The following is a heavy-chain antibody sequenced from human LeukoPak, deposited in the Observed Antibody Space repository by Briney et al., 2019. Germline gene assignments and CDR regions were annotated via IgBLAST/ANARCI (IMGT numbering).Heavy chain of an antibody. CDR2: INPNSGGT. CDR1: GYTFTGYY. Sequence: VASVKVSCKASGYTFTGYYMHWVRQAPGQGLEWMGWINPNSGGTNYAQKFQGRVTMTRDTSISTAYMELSRLRSDDTAVYYCARDWGYYYGSGSYDPRGNWFDPWGQGTLVTVSS. CDR3: ARDWGYYYGSGSYDPRGNWFDP. J-gene: IGHJ5*02. V-gene: IGHV1-2*02. D-gene: IGHD3-10*01.